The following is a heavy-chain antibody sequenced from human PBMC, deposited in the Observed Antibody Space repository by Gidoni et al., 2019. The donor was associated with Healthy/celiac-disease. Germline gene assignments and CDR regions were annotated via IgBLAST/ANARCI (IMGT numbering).Heavy chain of an antibody. J-gene: IGHJ6*02. Sequence: QVQLQESGPGLVKPSETLSLTCTVSGGSISSYYWSWIRQPPGKGLEWIGYIYYSGSTNYNPSLKSRVTISVDTSKNQFSLKLSSVTAADTAVYDCARGDYYDSSGYYYPSLYYYYGMDVWGQGTTVTVSS. CDR3: ARGDYYDSSGYYYPSLYYYYGMDV. CDR2: IYYSGST. D-gene: IGHD3-22*01. V-gene: IGHV4-59*01. CDR1: GGSISSYY.